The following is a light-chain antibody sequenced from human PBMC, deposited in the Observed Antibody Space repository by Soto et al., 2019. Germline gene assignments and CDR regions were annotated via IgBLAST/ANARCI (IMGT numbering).Light chain of an antibody. CDR1: QSVSSN. CDR3: QQYNNWPRT. V-gene: IGKV3-15*01. J-gene: IGKJ1*01. Sequence: EIVMTQSPATLSVSPGERATLSCRASQSVSSNLAWYQQKPGQAPRLLIYDASPRANGIPARFSGSGSGTEFTLTISTLQSEDFAVYYCQQYNNWPRTFGQGTKVDIK. CDR2: DAS.